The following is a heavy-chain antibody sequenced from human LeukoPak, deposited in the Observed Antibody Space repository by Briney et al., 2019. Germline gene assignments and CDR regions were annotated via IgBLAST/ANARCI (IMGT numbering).Heavy chain of an antibody. Sequence: WASVKISCKASGYTFTGYYMHWVRQAPGQGLEWMGWINPNSGGTNYAQKFQGRVTMTRDTSISTAYMELSRLRSDDTAVYYCARDPSWFGELLTDYWGQGTLVTVSS. D-gene: IGHD3-10*01. CDR3: ARDPSWFGELLTDY. CDR1: GYTFTGYY. V-gene: IGHV1-2*02. J-gene: IGHJ4*02. CDR2: INPNSGGT.